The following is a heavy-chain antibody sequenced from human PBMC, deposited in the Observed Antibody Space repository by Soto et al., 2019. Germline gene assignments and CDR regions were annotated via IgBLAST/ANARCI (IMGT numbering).Heavy chain of an antibody. J-gene: IGHJ5*02. Sequence: GESLKISCKGSGYSFTSYWIGWVRQMPGKGLEWMGIIYPGDSDTRYSPSFQGQVTISADKSISTAYLQWSSLKASDTAMYYCARQLTVTTSTVWEWFDPWGQGTLVTVSS. D-gene: IGHD4-4*01. CDR1: GYSFTSYW. CDR2: IYPGDSDT. CDR3: ARQLTVTTSTVWEWFDP. V-gene: IGHV5-51*01.